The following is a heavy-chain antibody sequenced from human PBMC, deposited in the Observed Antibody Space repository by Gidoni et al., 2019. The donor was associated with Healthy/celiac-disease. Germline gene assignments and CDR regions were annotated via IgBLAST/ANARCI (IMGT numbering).Heavy chain of an antibody. CDR2: ISWNSGSI. CDR1: GFTFYDYA. J-gene: IGHJ1*01. V-gene: IGHV3-9*01. CDR3: AKDIGSGWLQYFQH. D-gene: IGHD6-19*01. Sequence: EVQLVESGGGLVQPGRSLRLSCAAPGFTFYDYAMHWVRQAPGKGLEWVSGISWNSGSIGYADSVKGRFTISRDNAKNSLYLQMNSLRAEDTALYYCAKDIGSGWLQYFQHWGQGTLVTVSS.